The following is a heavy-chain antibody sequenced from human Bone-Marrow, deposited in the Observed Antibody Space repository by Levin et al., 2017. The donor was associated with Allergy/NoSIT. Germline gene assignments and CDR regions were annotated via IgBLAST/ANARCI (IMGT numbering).Heavy chain of an antibody. D-gene: IGHD6-13*01. CDR2: IWYDGSHK. V-gene: IGHV3-33*01. CDR1: GFTFSTYA. CDR3: ARGLDSSSWDHWYFDL. Sequence: PGGSLRLSCAASGFTFSTYATHWVRQAPGKGLEWVAMIWYDGSHKFYADSVKGRFTISRDNSKNIYLQMNSLRADDTAVYYCARGLDSSSWDHWYFDLWGRGTLVTVSS. J-gene: IGHJ2*01.